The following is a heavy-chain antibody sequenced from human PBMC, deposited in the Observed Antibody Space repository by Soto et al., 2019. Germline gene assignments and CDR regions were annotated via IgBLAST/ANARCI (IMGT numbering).Heavy chain of an antibody. CDR3: AREEGMAPYDSYAMDV. J-gene: IGHJ6*02. Sequence: VVLVQSGAEVKSLGATVKVSCQASGYSFSKFGIGWVRQAPGRGFEWVGWINNYNGHTNFAPKFKGRVSLTRDSSATTAYMELSRLTPDDSAIYFCAREEGMAPYDSYAMDVWGQGTAVTVSS. CDR1: GYSFSKFG. CDR2: INNYNGHT. V-gene: IGHV1-18*04.